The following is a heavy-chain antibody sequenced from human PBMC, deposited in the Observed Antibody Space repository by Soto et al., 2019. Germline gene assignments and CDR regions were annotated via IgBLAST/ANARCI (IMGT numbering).Heavy chain of an antibody. V-gene: IGHV3-23*01. CDR1: GFTFSSYA. CDR3: SLSDRYYGMDV. Sequence: EVQLLESGGGLVQPGGSLRLSCAASGFTFSSYAMRWVRQAPGKGLEWVSSISTSGGSTYYADSVKGRFTISRDNSNNTLYRQMNSLRAEDTAVYYCSLSDRYYGMDVWGLGTTVTVSS. J-gene: IGHJ6*02. CDR2: ISTSGGST.